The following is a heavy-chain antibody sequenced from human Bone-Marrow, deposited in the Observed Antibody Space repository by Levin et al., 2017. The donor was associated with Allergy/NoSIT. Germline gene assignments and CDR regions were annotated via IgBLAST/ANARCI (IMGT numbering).Heavy chain of an antibody. V-gene: IGHV4-59*01. Sequence: SETLSLTFTVSGGSFTGDYWSWIRQPPGKGLEWIGYIYYGGTTNYNPSLMSRVTISVDTSKNQFSLRLSSVTAADTAVYYCARVAYDTVTGYQYYFDSWGQGTLVTVS. CDR1: GGSFTGDY. J-gene: IGHJ4*02. D-gene: IGHD3-9*01. CDR2: IYYGGTT. CDR3: ARVAYDTVTGYQYYFDS.